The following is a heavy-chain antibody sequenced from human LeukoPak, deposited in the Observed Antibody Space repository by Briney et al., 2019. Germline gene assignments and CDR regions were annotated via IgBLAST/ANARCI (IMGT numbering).Heavy chain of an antibody. D-gene: IGHD3-22*01. CDR2: ILFDGSEK. V-gene: IGHV3-30*03. CDR3: ARELYYYDSSGYPFDGFDI. Sequence: GGSLRLSCAASGFIFNTYGMHWVRQAPGKGLEWVAVILFDGSEKYYADSVKGRFTISRDNSKDSLYLQMNSLRVEDTAVYYCARELYYYDSSGYPFDGFDIWGQGTMVTVSS. CDR1: GFIFNTYG. J-gene: IGHJ3*02.